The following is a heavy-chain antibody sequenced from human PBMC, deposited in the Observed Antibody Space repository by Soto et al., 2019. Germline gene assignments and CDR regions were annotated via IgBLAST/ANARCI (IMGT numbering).Heavy chain of an antibody. CDR2: IWYDGSNK. CDR3: ARVPKRSWQQLVPYYYYGMDV. CDR1: GFTFSSYG. D-gene: IGHD6-13*01. V-gene: IGHV3-33*01. J-gene: IGHJ6*02. Sequence: QVQLVESGGGVVQPGRSLRLSCAASGFTFSSYGMHWVRQAPGKGLEWVAVIWYDGSNKYYADSVKGRFTISRDNSKNPLYLQMNSLRAEDTAVYYCARVPKRSWQQLVPYYYYGMDVWGQGTTVTVSS.